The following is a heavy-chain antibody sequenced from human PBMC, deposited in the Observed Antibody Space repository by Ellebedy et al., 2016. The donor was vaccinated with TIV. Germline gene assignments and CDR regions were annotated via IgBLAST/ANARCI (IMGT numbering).Heavy chain of an antibody. CDR2: INAGNGNT. J-gene: IGHJ5*02. D-gene: IGHD5-18*01. V-gene: IGHV1-3*01. CDR1: GYTFATYA. Sequence: AASVKVSCTASGYTFATYAMHWVRQAPRQRLEWMGWINAGNGNTKYSQNFQGRVTITRETSASTAYMELRSLRSEDTAVYYCARATHYYVDTPMVKEFGPWGQGTLVTVSS. CDR3: ARATHYYVDTPMVKEFGP.